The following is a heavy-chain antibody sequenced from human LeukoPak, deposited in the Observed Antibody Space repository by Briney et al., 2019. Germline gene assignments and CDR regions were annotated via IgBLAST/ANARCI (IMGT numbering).Heavy chain of an antibody. CDR1: GGSISGSSYY. V-gene: IGHV4-39*01. Sequence: PSETLSLTCTVSGGSISGSSYYWGWIRQPPGKGLEWIGSIYYSGSTYYNPSLKSRVTISVDTSKNQFSLKLSSVTAADTAVYYCARQSYDSSGYWPYDYYYYGMDVWGQGTTVTVSS. CDR2: IYYSGST. J-gene: IGHJ6*02. CDR3: ARQSYDSSGYWPYDYYYYGMDV. D-gene: IGHD3-22*01.